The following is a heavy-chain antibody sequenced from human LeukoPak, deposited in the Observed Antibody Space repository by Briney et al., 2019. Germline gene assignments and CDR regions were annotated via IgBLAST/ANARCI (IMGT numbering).Heavy chain of an antibody. V-gene: IGHV3-43D*03. CDR3: AKDKYFARGFDY. CDR1: GFTFDDYA. J-gene: IGHJ4*02. Sequence: GGSLRLSCAASGFTFDDYAMHWVRQAPGKGLEWVSLISWDGGSTYYADSVKGRFTISRDNSKNSLYLQMNSLRAEDTALYYCAKDKYFARGFDYWGQGTLVTVSS. D-gene: IGHD3-10*01. CDR2: ISWDGGST.